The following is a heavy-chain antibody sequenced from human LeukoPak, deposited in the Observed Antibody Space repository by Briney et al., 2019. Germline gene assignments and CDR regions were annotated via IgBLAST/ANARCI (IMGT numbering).Heavy chain of an antibody. CDR1: GGSISSGGYY. CDR2: IYYSGST. CDR3: ARASSSYYGMDV. Sequence: SQTLSLTHTVSGGSISSGGYYWSWIRQHPGKGPEWIGYIYYSGSTNYNPSLKSRVTISVDTSKNQFSLKLSSVTAADTAVYYCARASSSYYGMDVWGQGTTVSVSS. V-gene: IGHV4-61*08. J-gene: IGHJ6*02.